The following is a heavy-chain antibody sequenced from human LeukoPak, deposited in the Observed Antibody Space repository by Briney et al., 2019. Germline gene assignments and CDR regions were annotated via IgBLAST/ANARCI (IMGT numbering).Heavy chain of an antibody. CDR3: TTDSENYGFWSY. CDR1: GFTFSSYS. J-gene: IGHJ4*02. Sequence: GGSLRLSCAASGFTFSSYSMNWVRQAPGKGLEWVGRIKSKTDGGTTDYAAPVKGRFTISRDDSKNTLYLQMNSLKTEDTAVYYCTTDSENYGFWSYWGQGTLVTVSS. V-gene: IGHV3-15*01. D-gene: IGHD3-3*01. CDR2: IKSKTDGGTT.